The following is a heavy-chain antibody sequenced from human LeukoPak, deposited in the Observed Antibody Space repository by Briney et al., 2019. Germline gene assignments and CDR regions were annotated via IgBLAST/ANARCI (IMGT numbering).Heavy chain of an antibody. V-gene: IGHV4-59*08. CDR3: ARHRGLFDP. J-gene: IGHJ5*02. CDR1: GGSISSYY. Sequence: SETLSLTCTVSGGSISSYYWSWIRQPPGKGPEWIGYIYYSGSTNYNPSLKSRVTISVDTSKNQFSLKLISVTAADTAVYYCARHRGLFDPWGQGTLVTVSS. CDR2: IYYSGST.